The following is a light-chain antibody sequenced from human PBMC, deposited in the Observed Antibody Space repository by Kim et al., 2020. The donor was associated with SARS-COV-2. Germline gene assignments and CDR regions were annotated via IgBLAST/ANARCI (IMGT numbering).Light chain of an antibody. J-gene: IGLJ1*01. CDR3: SSYSDSISYV. CDR2: EVS. CDR1: SSDVGAYNH. V-gene: IGLV2-8*01. Sequence: QSVLTQPPSASGSPGQSVTISCTGTSSDVGAYNHVSWYRQHPGKAPKLMIYEVSNRPSGVPDRFSGSKSGNTASLTVSGLQAEDEADYYCSSYSDSISYVFGTGTKVTVL.